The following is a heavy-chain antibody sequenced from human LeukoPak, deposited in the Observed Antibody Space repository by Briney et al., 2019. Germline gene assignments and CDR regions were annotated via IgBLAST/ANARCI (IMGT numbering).Heavy chain of an antibody. V-gene: IGHV1-18*01. CDR3: ARADSWGGGTVTTGGMDV. D-gene: IGHD4-17*01. CDR1: GYTFTSYG. CDR2: ISAYNGNT. J-gene: IGHJ6*02. Sequence: ASVKVSCKASGYTFTSYGISWVRQAPGQGLEWMGWISAYNGNTNYAQKPQGRVTMTTDTSTSTAYMELRSLRSDDTAVYYCARADSWGGGTVTTGGMDVWGQGTTVTVSS.